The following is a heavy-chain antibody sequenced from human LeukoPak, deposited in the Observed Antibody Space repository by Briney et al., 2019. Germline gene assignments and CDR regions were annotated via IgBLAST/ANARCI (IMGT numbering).Heavy chain of an antibody. D-gene: IGHD3-10*01. CDR2: ISAYNGDT. J-gene: IGHJ4*02. V-gene: IGHV1-18*01. CDR1: GYTFKTYS. CDR3: AFRGVIPNHFDY. Sequence: ASVKVSCKASGYTFKTYSFTWVRQAPGQGLEWMGRISAYNGDTNYAQKFQGRVALTADTLTRTGYMELTSQRSDDTAVYYCAFRGVIPNHFDYWGQGSLVTVSS.